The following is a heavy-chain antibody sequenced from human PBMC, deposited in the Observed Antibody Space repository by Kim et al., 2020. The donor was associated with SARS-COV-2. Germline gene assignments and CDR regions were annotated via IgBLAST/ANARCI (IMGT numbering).Heavy chain of an antibody. D-gene: IGHD5-12*01. CDR1: GYTFSNGW. J-gene: IGHJ4*02. V-gene: IGHV3-15*01. Sequence: GGSLRLSCAGSGYTFSNGWMSWVRQAPGKGLEWVGRIKSKSVGGTTDYAAPEKDRFIISRDDSKNMLYLQMNSLKTEDTAVYYCTVHRNGYDFGNWGQGTLVIVSS. CDR2: IKSKSVGGTT. CDR3: TVHRNGYDFGN.